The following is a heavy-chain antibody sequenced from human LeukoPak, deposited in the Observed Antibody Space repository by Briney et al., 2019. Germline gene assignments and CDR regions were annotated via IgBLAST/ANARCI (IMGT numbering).Heavy chain of an antibody. D-gene: IGHD3-3*01. V-gene: IGHV3-66*04. CDR3: ARLTSGNGLDV. J-gene: IGHJ6*02. CDR1: GFTVSNNY. Sequence: GGSLRLSCAASGFTVSNNYMTWVREAPGKGLEWVSVIYSGNRTKYADSVKGRFIISRDNSKNTLLFQMNSLRAEDTAVYYCARLTSGNGLDVWGRGTTVTVS. CDR2: IYSGNRT.